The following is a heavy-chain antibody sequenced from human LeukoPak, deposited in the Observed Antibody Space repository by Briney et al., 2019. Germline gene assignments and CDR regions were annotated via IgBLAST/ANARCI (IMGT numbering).Heavy chain of an antibody. CDR3: AGLGYGSGVSSYDP. V-gene: IGHV1-69*13. CDR1: GGTFSSYA. CDR2: IIPIFGTA. J-gene: IGHJ5*02. Sequence: ASVKVSCKASGGTFSSYAISWVRQAPGQGLEWMGGIIPIFGTANYAQKFQGRVTITADESTSTAYIELSSLRSEDTAVYYCAGLGYGSGVSSYDPGGQEPWSPSPQ. D-gene: IGHD2-15*01.